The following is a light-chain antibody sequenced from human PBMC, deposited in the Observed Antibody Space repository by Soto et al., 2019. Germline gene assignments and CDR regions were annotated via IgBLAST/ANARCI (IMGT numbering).Light chain of an antibody. J-gene: IGLJ2*01. CDR2: DVS. Sequence: QSVLTQPASVSGSPGQSITISCTGTSSDVGFYNYVSWYQHHPGKAPKLMIYDVSDRPSGVSNRFSGSKSGNTASLTISGLQAEDEGDYYCSSFASSSTVNFGGGTKVTVL. CDR3: SSFASSSTVN. CDR1: SSDVGFYNY. V-gene: IGLV2-14*01.